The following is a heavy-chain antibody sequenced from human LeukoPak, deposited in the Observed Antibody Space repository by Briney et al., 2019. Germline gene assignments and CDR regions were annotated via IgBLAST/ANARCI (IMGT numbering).Heavy chain of an antibody. J-gene: IGHJ3*02. D-gene: IGHD1-26*01. CDR1: GGSFSGYY. CDR3: ARKDGMGYAFDI. CDR2: INHSGST. V-gene: IGHV4-34*01. Sequence: SETLSLTCAVYGGSFSGYYWSWIRQPPGKGLEWIGEINHSGSTNYNPSLKSRVTISVDTSKNQFSLKLSSVTAADTAVYYCARKDGMGYAFDIWGQGTMVTVSS.